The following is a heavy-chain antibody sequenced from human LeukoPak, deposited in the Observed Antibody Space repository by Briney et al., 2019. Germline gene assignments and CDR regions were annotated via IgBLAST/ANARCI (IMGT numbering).Heavy chain of an antibody. CDR1: GGSISSYY. D-gene: IGHD5-12*01. CDR2: IYYSGST. CDR3: ARGGSGYDDAFDI. V-gene: IGHV4-59*01. J-gene: IGHJ3*02. Sequence: SETLSLTCTVSGGSISSYYWSWIRQPPGKGLEWIGYIYYSGSTSYNPSLKSRVTISVDTSKNQFSLKLSSVTAADTAVYYCARGGSGYDDAFDIWGQGTMVTVSS.